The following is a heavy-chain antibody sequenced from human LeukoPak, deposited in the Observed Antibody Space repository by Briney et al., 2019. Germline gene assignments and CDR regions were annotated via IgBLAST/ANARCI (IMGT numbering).Heavy chain of an antibody. CDR3: ARVYEYYDYVWGSYRQADY. J-gene: IGHJ4*02. Sequence: ASVKVSCKASGYTLTSYGISWVRQAPGQGLEWMGWISAYNGNTNYAQKLQGRVTMTTDTSTSTAYMELRSLRSDDTAVYYCARVYEYYDYVWGSYRQADYWGQGTLVTVSS. CDR2: ISAYNGNT. V-gene: IGHV1-18*01. CDR1: GYTLTSYG. D-gene: IGHD3-16*02.